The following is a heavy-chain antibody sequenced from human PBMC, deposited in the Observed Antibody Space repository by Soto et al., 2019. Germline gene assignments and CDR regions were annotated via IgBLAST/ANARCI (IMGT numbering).Heavy chain of an antibody. V-gene: IGHV3-23*01. D-gene: IGHD3-9*01. J-gene: IGHJ5*02. CDR3: AKGHDILTGYYYNWFDP. CDR1: GFTFSSYA. CDR2: IGGSGGDT. Sequence: GGSLRLSCAASGFTFSSYAMGWVRQAPGTGLEWVSAIGGSGGDTYFADSVKGRFTISRDNSKNTLYLQMNSLRAEDTAVYYCAKGHDILTGYYYNWFDPWGQGTLVTVSS.